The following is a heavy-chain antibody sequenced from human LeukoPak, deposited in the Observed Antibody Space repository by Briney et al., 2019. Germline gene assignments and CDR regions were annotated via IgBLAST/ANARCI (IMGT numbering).Heavy chain of an antibody. Sequence: NPSETLSLTCSVSGGSIISSSYYWVWIRQPPGKGLEWIGSIFHSGNTYYNPSLKSRVTISVDTSKNHFSLKLTSVTAADTAMFFWTRAFGSGYWFDPWGQGTLVTVSS. CDR2: IFHSGNT. CDR1: GGSIISSSYY. D-gene: IGHD3-22*01. CDR3: TRAFGSGYWFDP. V-gene: IGHV4-39*02. J-gene: IGHJ5*02.